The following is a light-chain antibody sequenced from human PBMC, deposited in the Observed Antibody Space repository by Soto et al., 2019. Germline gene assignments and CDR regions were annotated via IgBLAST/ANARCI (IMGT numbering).Light chain of an antibody. CDR3: SSYSISTAYL. V-gene: IGLV2-14*01. Sequence: QSVLTQPASVSGSPGQSITISCTGTSSDVGGYDYVSWYQLHPGKAPKLMVFVVSNRPSGVSYRFSGSKSGNTASLTISGLQAEDEADYFCSSYSISTAYLFGTGTKLTVL. CDR1: SSDVGGYDY. CDR2: VVS. J-gene: IGLJ1*01.